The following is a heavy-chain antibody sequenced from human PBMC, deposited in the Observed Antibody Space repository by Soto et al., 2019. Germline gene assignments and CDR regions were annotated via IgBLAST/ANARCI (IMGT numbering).Heavy chain of an antibody. D-gene: IGHD3-10*01. Sequence: EMQLLESGGGLVQPGGSLRLSCAASGFTFSNYAMSWVRQAPGKGLEWVSTLTAGGGDTYYAESVKGRFTISRDNSKNTLYMQMNSLRAEDTALYYCAKKYSYDAGTYLDHFDCLGQGTLVTVSS. CDR1: GFTFSNYA. V-gene: IGHV3-23*01. CDR3: AKKYSYDAGTYLDHFDC. J-gene: IGHJ4*02. CDR2: LTAGGGDT.